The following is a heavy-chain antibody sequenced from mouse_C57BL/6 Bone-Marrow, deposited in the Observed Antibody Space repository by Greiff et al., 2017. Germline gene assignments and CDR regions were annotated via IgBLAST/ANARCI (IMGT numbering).Heavy chain of an antibody. CDR2: IYPRSGNT. V-gene: IGHV1-81*01. Sequence: VQLQQSGAELARPGASVKLSCKASGYTFTSYGISWVKQRTGQGLEWIGEIYPRSGNTYYNEKFKGKATLTANKSSSTAYMELRSLTSEDSAVYFCARGIYYYGSSPYFDYWGQGTTLTVSS. D-gene: IGHD1-1*01. CDR1: GYTFTSYG. J-gene: IGHJ2*01. CDR3: ARGIYYYGSSPYFDY.